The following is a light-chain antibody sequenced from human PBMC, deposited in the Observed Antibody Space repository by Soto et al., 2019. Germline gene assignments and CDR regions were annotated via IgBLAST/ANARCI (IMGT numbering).Light chain of an antibody. CDR3: SSYTSSSTYV. V-gene: IGLV2-18*02. J-gene: IGLJ1*01. Sequence: ALTQPPSVSGSPGQSVTISCTGTSSDVGSYNRVSWYQQPPGTAPKLMIYDVSNRPSGVPDRFSGSKSGNTASLTISGLQAEDEADYYCSSYTSSSTYVFGTGTKLTVL. CDR1: SSDVGSYNR. CDR2: DVS.